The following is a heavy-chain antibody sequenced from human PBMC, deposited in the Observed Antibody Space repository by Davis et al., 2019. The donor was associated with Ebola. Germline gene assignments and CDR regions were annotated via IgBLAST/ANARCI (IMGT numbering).Heavy chain of an antibody. Sequence: PGGSLRLSCAASGFTFDDYAMHWVRQAPGKGLEWVSGISWNSGSIGYADSVKGRFTISRDNAKNSLYLQMNSLRAEDTAVYYCAKDPGTYYYYYGMDVWGQGTTVTVSS. CDR1: GFTFDDYA. CDR2: ISWNSGSI. CDR3: AKDPGTYYYYYGMDV. D-gene: IGHD1-1*01. V-gene: IGHV3-9*01. J-gene: IGHJ6*02.